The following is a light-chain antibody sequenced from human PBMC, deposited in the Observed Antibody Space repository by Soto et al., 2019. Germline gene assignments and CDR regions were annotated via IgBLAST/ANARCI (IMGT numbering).Light chain of an antibody. CDR2: DAS. Sequence: DIQMTQSPSTLSASVGDRVTITCRASQSISSWLAWYQQKPGKAPKLLIYDASSLESGVPSRFSGSGSGTEFTLTVSSLQPDDFAPYYCQQYNSYSPWTFGQGTKVEIK. V-gene: IGKV1-5*01. CDR3: QQYNSYSPWT. CDR1: QSISSW. J-gene: IGKJ1*01.